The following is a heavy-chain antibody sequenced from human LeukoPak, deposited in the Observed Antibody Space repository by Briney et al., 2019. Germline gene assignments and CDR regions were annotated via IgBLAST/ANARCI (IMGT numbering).Heavy chain of an antibody. CDR1: GSSISSSYY. V-gene: IGHV4-61*01. CDR2: IYYSGST. CDR3: ARPSSGYYGFNAFDI. D-gene: IGHD3-22*01. Sequence: SETLSLTCTVSGSSISSSYYWSWIRQPPGKGLEWIGYIYYSGSTNYNPSLKSRVTISVDTSKNQFSLKLSSVTAADTAVYYCARPSSGYYGFNAFDIWGQGTMVTVSS. J-gene: IGHJ3*02.